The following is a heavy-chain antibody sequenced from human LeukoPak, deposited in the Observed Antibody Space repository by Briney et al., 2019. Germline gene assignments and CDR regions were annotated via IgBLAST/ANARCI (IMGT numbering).Heavy chain of an antibody. V-gene: IGHV3-23*01. CDR2: IIDSGGST. J-gene: IGHJ3*02. D-gene: IGHD6-13*01. CDR1: GFTFSSYA. CDR3: AKRLAAGDLGSFDI. Sequence: GGSLRLSCAASGFTFSSYAMSWVRQAPGKGLEWVSAIIDSGGSTYYADSVKGRFTFSRDNSKNTLYLQMNSLRAEDTAVYYCAKRLAAGDLGSFDIWGQGTMVTVSS.